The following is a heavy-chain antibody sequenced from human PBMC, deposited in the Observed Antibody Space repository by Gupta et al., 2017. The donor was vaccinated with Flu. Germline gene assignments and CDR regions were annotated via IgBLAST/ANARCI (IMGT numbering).Heavy chain of an antibody. CDR2: ISYDGSNK. D-gene: IGHD4-17*01. Sequence: VQPGRSLRLSCAASGFTFSSYGMHWVRQAPGKGLEWVAVISYDGSNKYYADSVKGRFTISRDNSKNTLYLQMNSLRAEDTAVYYCAKVYGDYLTIDGSHDYYYGMDVWGQGTTVTVSS. CDR1: GFTFSSYG. J-gene: IGHJ6*02. V-gene: IGHV3-30*18. CDR3: AKVYGDYLTIDGSHDYYYGMDV.